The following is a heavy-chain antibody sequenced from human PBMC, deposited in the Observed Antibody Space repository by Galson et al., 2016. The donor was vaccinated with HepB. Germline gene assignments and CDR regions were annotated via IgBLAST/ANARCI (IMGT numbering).Heavy chain of an antibody. J-gene: IGHJ6*02. D-gene: IGHD3-3*01. V-gene: IGHV4-34*01. Sequence: SETLSLTCTFYGGSFSGYYWSWIRQPPGKGLEWIGEVNHSGSTKSNPSPKSRVTISEDTSKNQFSLKLSSVTAADTAVYYCARGLLGRWGYYFYYGMDVWGQGTTVIVSS. CDR3: ARGLLGRWGYYFYYGMDV. CDR1: GGSFSGYY. CDR2: VNHSGST.